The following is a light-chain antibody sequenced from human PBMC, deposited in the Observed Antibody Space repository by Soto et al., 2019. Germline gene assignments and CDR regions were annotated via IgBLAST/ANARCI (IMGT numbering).Light chain of an antibody. CDR2: RAS. Sequence: EIVMTQSPATLSVSPGERATLSCRASQSVSSNLAWYQQKPGQAPRLLIYRASTRATATPARFSGSGSGTEFTLTISSLQSEDFAVYYCQQYNNWPLTFGGGTKVEIK. J-gene: IGKJ4*01. CDR1: QSVSSN. CDR3: QQYNNWPLT. V-gene: IGKV3-15*01.